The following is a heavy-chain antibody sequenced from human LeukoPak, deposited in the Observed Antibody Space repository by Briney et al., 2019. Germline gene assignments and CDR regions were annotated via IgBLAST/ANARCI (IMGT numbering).Heavy chain of an antibody. Sequence: GGSLRLSCAASGFIFNNYGLVWVRQAPGKGLEWVSAISNDGGGATYADFVKGRFSVSRDNSKNTLFLQMNSLRAEDTALYYCAKGSSGYFFDLWGQGTLVTVSS. CDR3: AKGSSGYFFDL. CDR2: ISNDGGGA. CDR1: GFIFNNYG. D-gene: IGHD3-22*01. V-gene: IGHV3-23*01. J-gene: IGHJ4*02.